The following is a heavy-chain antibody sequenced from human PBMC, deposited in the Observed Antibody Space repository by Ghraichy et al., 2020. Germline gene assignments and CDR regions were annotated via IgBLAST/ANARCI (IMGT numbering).Heavy chain of an antibody. CDR3: ARGPRISGEIDY. CDR1: GFTLSSYD. J-gene: IGHJ4*02. D-gene: IGHD3-10*01. Sequence: GGSLRLSCAASGFTLSSYDMHWVRQATGKGLEWVSAIGTAGDTYYPDSVKGRFTISRENAKNSLYLQMNSLRAGDTAVYYSARGPRISGEIDYWGQGTLVTVSS. V-gene: IGHV3-13*04. CDR2: IGTAGDT.